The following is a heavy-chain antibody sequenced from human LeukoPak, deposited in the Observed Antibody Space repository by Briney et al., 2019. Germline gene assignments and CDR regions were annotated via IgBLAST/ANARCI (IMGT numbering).Heavy chain of an antibody. D-gene: IGHD6-13*01. CDR1: GGSISSYY. Sequence: SETLSLTCSVSGGSISSYYWSWVRQPPRKGLEWIAYIYYSGSTNYNPSLKSRVTISVDTSKNQFSLKLSSVTAADTAVYYCARALNMPGIAAAGSGWFDPWGQGTLVSVSS. CDR2: IYYSGST. CDR3: ARALNMPGIAAAGSGWFDP. J-gene: IGHJ5*02. V-gene: IGHV4-59*01.